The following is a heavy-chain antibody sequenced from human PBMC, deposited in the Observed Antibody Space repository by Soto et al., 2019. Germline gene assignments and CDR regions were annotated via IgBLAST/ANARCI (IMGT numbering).Heavy chain of an antibody. V-gene: IGHV3-11*05. CDR1: GLTYVDYY. Sequence: GGSRKLSFAPSGLTYVDYYRSLFRQAPGKGLEWVSYITSSGSYTKYADPVQGRFTISRDNAKNSLYLQMNSLRAEDTAVYYCARELDGLDVWGQGTTVTVSS. CDR3: ARELDGLDV. CDR2: ITSSGSYT. J-gene: IGHJ6*02.